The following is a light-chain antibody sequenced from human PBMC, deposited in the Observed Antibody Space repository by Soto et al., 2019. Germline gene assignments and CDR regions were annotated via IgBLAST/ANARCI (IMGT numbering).Light chain of an antibody. CDR1: QVIGSRY. J-gene: IGKJ1*01. V-gene: IGKV3-20*01. Sequence: EIVMTQSPGTLSLSPGERATISCRASQVIGSRYLAWYHQKSGQAPRLLIYGASSRATGIPDRFSGSGSGTEFTLTIISLQPEDFATYYCQQSYRFPKTFGRGTKVDIK. CDR2: GAS. CDR3: QQSYRFPKT.